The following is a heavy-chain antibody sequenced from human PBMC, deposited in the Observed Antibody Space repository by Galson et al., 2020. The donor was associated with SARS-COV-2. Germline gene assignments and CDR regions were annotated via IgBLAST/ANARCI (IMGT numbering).Heavy chain of an antibody. CDR3: ARNYGDWRRLDY. D-gene: IGHD4-17*01. CDR2: TDWDDDQ. CDR1: GFSLRTTGMR. V-gene: IGHV2-70*04. Sequence: SGPTLVKPTQTLTLTCTFSGFSLRTTGMRVTWIRQPTAKALEWLARTDWDDDQFYSTSLKTRLTISKDTSKNQVVLTMTNMDPVDTATYYCARNYGDWRRLDYWGQGTLVTVSS. J-gene: IGHJ4*02.